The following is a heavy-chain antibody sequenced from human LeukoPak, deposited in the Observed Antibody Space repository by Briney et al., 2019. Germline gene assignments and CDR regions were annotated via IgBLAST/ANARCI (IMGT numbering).Heavy chain of an antibody. V-gene: IGHV4-34*01. CDR3: ARGSRHDYGSGREHWD. J-gene: IGHJ4*02. CDR1: GGSFSGYY. CDR2: INHSGST. Sequence: SETLSLTCAVYGGSFSGYYWSWIRQPPGKGLEWIGEINHSGSTNYNPSLKSRVTISVDTSKNQFSLKLSSVTAADTAVYYCARGSRHDYGSGREHWDWGQGTLVTVSS. D-gene: IGHD3-10*01.